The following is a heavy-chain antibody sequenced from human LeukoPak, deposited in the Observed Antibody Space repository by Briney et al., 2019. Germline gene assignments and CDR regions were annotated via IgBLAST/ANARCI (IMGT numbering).Heavy chain of an antibody. CDR2: IYYSGST. D-gene: IGHD6-19*01. J-gene: IGHJ4*02. CDR1: GGSISSSSYY. V-gene: IGHV4-39*07. CDR3: ARDLRRVAGTFFDY. Sequence: SETLSLTCTVSGGSISSSSYYWGWIRQPPGKGLEWIGSIYYSGSTYYNPSLKSRVTISVDTSKNQFSLKLSSVTAADTAVYYCARDLRRVAGTFFDYWGQGTLVTVSS.